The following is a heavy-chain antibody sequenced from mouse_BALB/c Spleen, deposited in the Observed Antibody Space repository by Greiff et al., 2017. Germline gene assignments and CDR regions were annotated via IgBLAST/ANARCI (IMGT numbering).Heavy chain of an antibody. CDR2: ISYDGSN. D-gene: IGHD2-1*01. Sequence: EVKLMESGPGLVKPSQSLSLTCSVTGYSITSGYYWNWIRQFPGNKLEWMGYISYDGSNNYNPSLKNRISITRDTSKNQFFLKLNSVTTEDTATYYCARDRGYGNYVAWFAYWGQGTLVTVSA. CDR1: GYSITSGYY. CDR3: ARDRGYGNYVAWFAY. V-gene: IGHV3-6*02. J-gene: IGHJ3*01.